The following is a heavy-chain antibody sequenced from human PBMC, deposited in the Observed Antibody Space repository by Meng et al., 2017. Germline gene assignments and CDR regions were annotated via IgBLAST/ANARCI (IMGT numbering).Heavy chain of an antibody. J-gene: IGHJ4*02. CDR2: INHSGSN. V-gene: IGHV4-34*01. Sequence: HVQLQQLGAGLLKPSETLSPTCGVYGGSFSGYYWSWIRQPPGKGMEWIGEINHSGSNNYNPSLKSRVTISVDTSKNQFSLKLSSVTAADTAVYYCARVPRATMIVDGTNFNFDYWGQGTLVTVSS. D-gene: IGHD3-22*01. CDR1: GGSFSGYY. CDR3: ARVPRATMIVDGTNFNFDY.